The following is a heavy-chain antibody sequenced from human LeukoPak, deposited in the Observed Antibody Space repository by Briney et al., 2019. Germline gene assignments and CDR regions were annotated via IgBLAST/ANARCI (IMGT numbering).Heavy chain of an antibody. D-gene: IGHD2-15*01. CDR1: GFTFSRYG. J-gene: IGHJ4*02. Sequence: GGSLRLSCAASGFTFSRYGMLWVRQAPGKGLEWVAVISYDGSNKYYADSVKGRFTISRDNSKDTLYLQMNSLRAEDTAVYYCANDGGNIVVVEYYFDYWGQGTLVTVSS. CDR3: ANDGGNIVVVEYYFDY. V-gene: IGHV3-30*18. CDR2: ISYDGSNK.